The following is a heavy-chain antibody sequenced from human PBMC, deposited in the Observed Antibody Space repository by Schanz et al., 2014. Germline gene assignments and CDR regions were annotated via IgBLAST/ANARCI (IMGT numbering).Heavy chain of an antibody. V-gene: IGHV3-66*01. CDR1: GFTFSSYA. J-gene: IGHJ4*02. Sequence: EVQLLESGGGLVQPGGSRRLSCAASGFTFSSYAMSWVRQAPGKGLEWVSVIYSGIGAYYADSVKDRFTVSRDNSKNTLYLQMNSLRAEDTAVYYCARANYRRKINFDYWGRGTLVTVSS. CDR2: IYSGIGA. CDR3: ARANYRRKINFDY. D-gene: IGHD3-10*01.